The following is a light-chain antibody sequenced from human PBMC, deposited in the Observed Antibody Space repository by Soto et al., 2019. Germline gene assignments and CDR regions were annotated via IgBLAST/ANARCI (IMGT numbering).Light chain of an antibody. CDR1: HSIAGL. CDR3: QEYSSFSYT. V-gene: IGKV1-5*01. J-gene: IGKJ2*01. Sequence: DIQMTQSPSTLSASVGDRVTITCRASHSIAGLLAWYQQKPGKAPKVMIYDTSNLESGVPSRFSGSGSGTDFTLTISSLHPEDFATYFCQEYSSFSYTFGQGTRLEI. CDR2: DTS.